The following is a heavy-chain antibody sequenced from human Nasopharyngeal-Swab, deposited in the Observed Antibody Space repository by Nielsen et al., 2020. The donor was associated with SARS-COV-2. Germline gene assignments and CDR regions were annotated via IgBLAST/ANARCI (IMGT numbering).Heavy chain of an antibody. CDR3: AREGVPAAKDAFDI. J-gene: IGHJ3*02. V-gene: IGHV3-21*04. Sequence: GESLKISCAASGFTFSSYSMNWVRQAPGKGLEWVSSVSSTSTYIYYADSVKGRFTISRDNAKNSLYLQMNSLRAEDTALYYCAREGVPAAKDAFDIWGQGTMVTVSS. CDR2: VSSTSTYI. D-gene: IGHD2-2*01. CDR1: GFTFSSYS.